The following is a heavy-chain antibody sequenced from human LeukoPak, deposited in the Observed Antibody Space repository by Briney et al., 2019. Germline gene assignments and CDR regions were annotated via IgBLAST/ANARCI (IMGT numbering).Heavy chain of an antibody. CDR3: TRSTTLNDY. CDR2: IRSKANSYAT. Sequence: PGGSLKLSCAASGFTFSGSAMHWVRQASGKGLEWVGRIRSKANSYATAYAASVKGRFTISRDDSKNTAYLQMNRLKTEDTAVYYCTRSTTLNDYWGQGTLVTVSS. V-gene: IGHV3-73*01. CDR1: GFTFSGSA. J-gene: IGHJ4*02. D-gene: IGHD2-2*01.